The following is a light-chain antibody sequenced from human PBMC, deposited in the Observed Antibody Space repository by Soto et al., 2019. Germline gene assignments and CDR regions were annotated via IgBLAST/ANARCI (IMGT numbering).Light chain of an antibody. Sequence: QPVLTQPPSASGTPGQRVTISCSRSSSNIGSNTVNWYQQLPGTAPKLLIYSNNQRPSGVPDRFSGSKSGTSASLAISGLQSEDEADYYCAAWDDSLNGYVFGTGTKVTVL. CDR3: AAWDDSLNGYV. V-gene: IGLV1-44*01. J-gene: IGLJ1*01. CDR2: SNN. CDR1: SSNIGSNT.